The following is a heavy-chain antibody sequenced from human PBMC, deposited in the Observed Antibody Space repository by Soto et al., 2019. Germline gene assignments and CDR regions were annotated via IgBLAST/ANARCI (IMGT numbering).Heavy chain of an antibody. CDR3: AKEYCSDTSTDYYGPFEY. CDR1: GFTFSAYS. D-gene: IGHD3-9*01. CDR2: ISSGSSYI. V-gene: IGHV3-21*01. Sequence: GGSLRLSCAASGFTFSAYSMNWVRQAPGRGLEWLSSISSGSSYIYYADSVKGRFTISRDNAQNSLFLQMNSLRAEDTAVYYCAKEYCSDTSTDYYGPFEYWGQGILVTVSS. J-gene: IGHJ4*02.